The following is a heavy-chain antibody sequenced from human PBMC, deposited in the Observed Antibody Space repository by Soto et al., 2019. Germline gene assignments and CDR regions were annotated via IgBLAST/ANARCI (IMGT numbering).Heavy chain of an antibody. CDR2: IYHSGST. CDR3: AGDYPSGSYRFEY. CDR1: GDSISSYY. J-gene: IGHJ4*02. D-gene: IGHD3-10*01. Sequence: SETLSLTCTVSGDSISSYYWSWIRQPPGKGLEWIGYIYHSGSTTYNPSLKSRVTISVDTSKNQFSLKLSSLTAADTAVYYCAGDYPSGSYRFEYWGQGTLVTVS. V-gene: IGHV4-59*01.